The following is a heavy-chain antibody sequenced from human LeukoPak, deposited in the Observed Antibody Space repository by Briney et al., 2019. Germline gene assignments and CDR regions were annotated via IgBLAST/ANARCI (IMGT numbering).Heavy chain of an antibody. CDR2: ISSSGSTI. V-gene: IGHV3-48*03. D-gene: IGHD2-15*01. J-gene: IGHJ4*02. Sequence: AGGSQRLSCAASGFTFSSYEMNWVRQAPGKGLEWVSYISSSGSTIYYADSVKGRFTISRDNAKNSLYLQMNSLRAEDTAVYYCAGYCSGGSCYLPPTWGQGTLVTVSS. CDR1: GFTFSSYE. CDR3: AGYCSGGSCYLPPT.